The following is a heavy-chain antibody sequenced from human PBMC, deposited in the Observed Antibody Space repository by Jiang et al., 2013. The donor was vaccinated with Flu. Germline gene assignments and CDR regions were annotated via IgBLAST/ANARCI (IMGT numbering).Heavy chain of an antibody. J-gene: IGHJ4*02. Sequence: GSVKGRFTISRDNAKKSLHLQMNSLRAEDTAVYYCARALWFGDLYTLDYWGQGNLVTVSS. D-gene: IGHD3-10*01. CDR3: ARALWFGDLYTLDY. V-gene: IGHV3-7*03.